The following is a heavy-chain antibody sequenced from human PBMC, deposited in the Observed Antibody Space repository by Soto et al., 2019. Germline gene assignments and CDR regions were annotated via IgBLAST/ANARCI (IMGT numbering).Heavy chain of an antibody. D-gene: IGHD3-10*01. J-gene: IGHJ5*02. V-gene: IGHV3-49*03. CDR1: GFTFGDSA. CDR2: IRSKVYGGTT. CDR3: ANYGSGTQGWFDP. Sequence: GGSLRLSCTGSGFTFGDSALSWFRQAPGKGLEWVGFIRSKVYGGTTEFAASVKGRFTISRDDSKNIAYLQMNNVRTDDTAVYYCANYGSGTQGWFDPWGQGTLVTVS.